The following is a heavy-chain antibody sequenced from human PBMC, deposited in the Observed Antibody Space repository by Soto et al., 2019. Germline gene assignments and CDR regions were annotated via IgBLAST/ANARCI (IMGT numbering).Heavy chain of an antibody. D-gene: IGHD5-18*01. Sequence: PGGSLRLSCAASGFTFSSYGMHWVRQAPGKGLEWVAVISYDGSNKYYADSVKGRFTISRDNSKNTLYLQMNSLRAEDTAVYYCAKGDTAMVVYYYGMDVWGQGTTVTVS. CDR2: ISYDGSNK. V-gene: IGHV3-30*18. CDR3: AKGDTAMVVYYYGMDV. CDR1: GFTFSSYG. J-gene: IGHJ6*02.